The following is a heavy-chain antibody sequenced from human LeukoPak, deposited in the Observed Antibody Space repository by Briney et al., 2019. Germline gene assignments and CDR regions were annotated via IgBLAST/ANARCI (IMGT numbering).Heavy chain of an antibody. D-gene: IGHD3-9*01. CDR1: GFTFSSYA. CDR3: AKDKYDILTGYRRAEYFQH. V-gene: IGHV3-23*01. Sequence: HSGGSLRLSCAASGFTFSSYAMSWVRQAPGKGLEWVSAISGSGGSTYYADSVKGRFTISRDNSKNTLYLQMNSLRAEDTAVYYCAKDKYDILTGYRRAEYFQHWGQGTLVTASS. CDR2: ISGSGGST. J-gene: IGHJ1*01.